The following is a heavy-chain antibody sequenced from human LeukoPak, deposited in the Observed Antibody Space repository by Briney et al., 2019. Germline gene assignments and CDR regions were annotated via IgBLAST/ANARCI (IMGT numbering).Heavy chain of an antibody. Sequence: GRSLRLSCAASGFTFSSYAMSWVRQAPGKGLEWVSTISDSGGSTYYADSVKGRFTISRDNSKNTLYLQMNSLRAGDTAVYYCAKPKYTSSWYWDYWGQGTLVTVSS. CDR2: ISDSGGST. D-gene: IGHD6-13*01. J-gene: IGHJ4*02. CDR1: GFTFSSYA. CDR3: AKPKYTSSWYWDY. V-gene: IGHV3-23*01.